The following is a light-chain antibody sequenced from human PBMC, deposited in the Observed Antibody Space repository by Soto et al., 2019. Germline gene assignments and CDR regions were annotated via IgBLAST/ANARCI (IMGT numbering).Light chain of an antibody. CDR2: WAS. CDR1: QNINNR. Sequence: DIQLTLSPATLSGSFLDRVVLTFRASQNINNRLAWYQQRPGKSPKLLVYWASTLESGVTSRFSGSGSGTEFTLSISGRQPDDFATYYCKHLYTDYPWKFGQETK. CDR3: KHLYTDYPWK. V-gene: IGKV1-5*03. J-gene: IGKJ1*01.